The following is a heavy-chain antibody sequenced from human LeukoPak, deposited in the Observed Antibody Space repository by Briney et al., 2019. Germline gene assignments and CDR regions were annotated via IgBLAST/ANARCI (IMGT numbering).Heavy chain of an antibody. Sequence: GGSLRLSCAASGFTFSNAWMSWVRQAPGKGLEWVGRIKSKTDGGTTDYAAPVKGRFTISRDDSKNTLYLQMNSLKTEDTAVYYCTTPRGYYDSSSYYYFDCWGQGTLVTASS. J-gene: IGHJ4*02. CDR3: TTPRGYYDSSSYYYFDC. V-gene: IGHV3-15*01. CDR1: GFTFSNAW. CDR2: IKSKTDGGTT. D-gene: IGHD3-22*01.